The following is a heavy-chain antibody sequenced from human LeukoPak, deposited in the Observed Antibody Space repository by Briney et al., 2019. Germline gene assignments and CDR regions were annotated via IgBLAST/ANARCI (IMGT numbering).Heavy chain of an antibody. V-gene: IGHV3-53*01. Sequence: PGGSLRLSCAASGFTVSSNYMSWVRQAPGKGLEWVSVIYSGGSIYYADSVKGPFTISRDNAKNSLYLQMNSLRAEDTAVYYCARAGLYLVRGVPYGMDVWGQGTTVTVSS. CDR3: ARAGLYLVRGVPYGMDV. J-gene: IGHJ6*02. CDR1: GFTVSSNY. D-gene: IGHD3-10*01. CDR2: IYSGGSI.